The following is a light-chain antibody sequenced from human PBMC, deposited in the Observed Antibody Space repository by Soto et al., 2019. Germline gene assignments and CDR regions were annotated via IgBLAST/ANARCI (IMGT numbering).Light chain of an antibody. J-gene: IGLJ1*01. Sequence: QSALTQPASVXXXXXXXXXXXCTGTSSDIGGYNYVSWYQQHPGKAPKLMIYEVSNRPSGVSNRFSGSKSGNTASLTISGLQAEDEADYYCSSYTISNTRVFGTGTKVTVL. V-gene: IGLV2-14*01. CDR2: EVS. CDR1: SSDIGGYNY. CDR3: SSYTISNTRV.